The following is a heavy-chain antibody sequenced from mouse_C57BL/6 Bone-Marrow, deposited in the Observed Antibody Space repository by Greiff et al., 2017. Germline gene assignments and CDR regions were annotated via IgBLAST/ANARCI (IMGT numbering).Heavy chain of an antibody. V-gene: IGHV1-54*01. CDR1: GYAFTNYL. CDR3: ARQGGSNLYCFDY. CDR2: INPGSGGT. J-gene: IGHJ2*01. Sequence: VQLQESGAELVRPGTSVKVSCKASGYAFTNYLIEWVKQRPGQGLEWIGVINPGSGGTNYNEKFKGKATLPADNSSSHAYMQLSSLTSEDSAVYFCARQGGSNLYCFDYWGQGTTLTVSS. D-gene: IGHD2-5*01.